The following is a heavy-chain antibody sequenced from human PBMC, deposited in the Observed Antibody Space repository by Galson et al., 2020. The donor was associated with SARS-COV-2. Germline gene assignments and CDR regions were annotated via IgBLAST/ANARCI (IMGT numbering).Heavy chain of an antibody. CDR2: IKSKTDGGTT. V-gene: IGHV3-15*01. CDR3: TTDFLVSDDVWGSMVYYYDGMDV. J-gene: IGHJ6*02. Sequence: GGSLRLSCAASGFTFSNAWMSWVRQAPGKGLEWVGRIKSKTDGGTTDYAAPVKGRFTISRDDSKNTLYLQMNSLKTEDTAVYYCTTDFLVSDDVWGSMVYYYDGMDVWGRGTTFAVSS. D-gene: IGHD3-16*01. CDR1: GFTFSNAW.